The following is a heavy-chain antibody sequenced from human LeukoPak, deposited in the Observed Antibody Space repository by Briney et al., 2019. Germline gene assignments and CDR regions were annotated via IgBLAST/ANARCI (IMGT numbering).Heavy chain of an antibody. V-gene: IGHV3-11*04. CDR3: ATSRVFDF. CDR1: GFTFSDYF. J-gene: IGHJ4*02. CDR2: INSDGNNI. Sequence: PGGSLRFSCVTSGFTFSDYFMNWIRQAPGKGPEWLSFINSDGNNIYYRDSVKGRFTISRGNAKKTLYLEMNNLRVDDTAIYYCATSRVFDFWGQGTLVAVSS.